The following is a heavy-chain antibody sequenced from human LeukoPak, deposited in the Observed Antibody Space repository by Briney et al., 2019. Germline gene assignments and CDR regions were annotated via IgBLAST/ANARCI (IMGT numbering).Heavy chain of an antibody. Sequence: GGSLRLSCAASGFTFNNYAMSWVRQAPGKGLEWVSSISSSGSSALYADSLRGRFTISRDNAKNSLYLQMNSLRPGDTAVYYCARERYSRSSHDALDLWGQGTMVTVSS. CDR3: ARERYSRSSHDALDL. CDR2: ISSSGSSA. J-gene: IGHJ3*01. V-gene: IGHV3-21*01. CDR1: GFTFNNYA. D-gene: IGHD6-6*01.